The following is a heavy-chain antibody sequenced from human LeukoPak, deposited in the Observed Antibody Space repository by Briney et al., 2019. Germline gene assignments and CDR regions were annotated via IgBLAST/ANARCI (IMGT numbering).Heavy chain of an antibody. D-gene: IGHD2-21*02. Sequence: SHALSLICAVSGRSISSGGYSWSWIRQPPGKGLEWNGYIYHSGSTYYNPSLKSRVTISVDRSKNQFSLKLSSVTAADTAVYYCARGSYCGGDCYSGWFDPWGQGTLVTVSS. CDR2: IYHSGST. V-gene: IGHV4-30-2*01. J-gene: IGHJ5*02. CDR3: ARGSYCGGDCYSGWFDP. CDR1: GRSISSGGYS.